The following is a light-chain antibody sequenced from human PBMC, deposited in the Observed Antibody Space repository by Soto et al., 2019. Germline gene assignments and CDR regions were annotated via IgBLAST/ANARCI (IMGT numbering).Light chain of an antibody. Sequence: EIVLTQSPGTLSVSPGERATLSCRASQSLNSNSLAWYQQKPGQAPTLLIYNAYTRASGIPDRFSGSGSGTDFTLTISRLEHADFAVFYCQQYGSSEIIFGQGTRLEIK. CDR1: QSLNSNS. J-gene: IGKJ5*01. CDR2: NAY. V-gene: IGKV3-20*01. CDR3: QQYGSSEII.